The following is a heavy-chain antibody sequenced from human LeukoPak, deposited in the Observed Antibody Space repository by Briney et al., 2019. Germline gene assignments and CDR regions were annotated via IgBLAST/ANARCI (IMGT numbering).Heavy chain of an antibody. CDR1: RYTLMKFV. V-gene: IGHV1-18*01. CDR2: VSPYTEKG. J-gene: IGHJ3*01. Sequence: SVHDSCKATRYTLMKFVIHEVRPPPAQGPEWMGWVSPYTEKGRNVQKLYGRLTFTTDASTTTAYMELRGLSLDETAMYFCAKVKNSGHDALDVWGQGTMLTVSS. D-gene: IGHD1-26*01. CDR3: AKVKNSGHDALDV.